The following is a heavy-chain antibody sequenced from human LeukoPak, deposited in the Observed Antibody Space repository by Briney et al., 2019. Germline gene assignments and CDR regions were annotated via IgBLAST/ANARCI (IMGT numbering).Heavy chain of an antibody. V-gene: IGHV1-18*04. D-gene: IGHD1-1*01. CDR3: ARVLERRFDY. CDR2: ISAYNGNT. J-gene: IGHJ4*02. CDR1: GYTFTGYY. Sequence: ASVKVSCKASGYTFTGYYMHWVRQAPGQGLEWMGWISAYNGNTNYAQKLQGRVTMTTDTSTSTAYMELRSLRSDDTAVYYCARVLERRFDYWGQGTLVTVSS.